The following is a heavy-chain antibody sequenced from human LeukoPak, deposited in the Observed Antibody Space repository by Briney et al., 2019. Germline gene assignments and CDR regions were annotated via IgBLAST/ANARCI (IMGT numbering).Heavy chain of an antibody. CDR3: AKDKHTYYYGSGSYYYGMDV. CDR2: ISGSGGNT. Sequence: GGSLRLSCAASGFTFRDYAMSWVRQAPGKGLEWVSTISGSGGNTHYADSVRGRFTISRDNSQDTMYLQMNSLRAEDTAVYYCAKDKHTYYYGSGSYYYGMDVWGKGTTVTVSS. CDR1: GFTFRDYA. D-gene: IGHD3-10*01. V-gene: IGHV3-23*01. J-gene: IGHJ6*04.